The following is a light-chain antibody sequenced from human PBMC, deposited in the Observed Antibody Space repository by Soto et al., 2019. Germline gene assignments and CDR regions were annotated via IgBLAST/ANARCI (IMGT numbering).Light chain of an antibody. CDR3: QQYDSSPRT. CDR2: RTS. J-gene: IGKJ1*01. V-gene: IGKV3-20*01. CDR1: QSVSSSY. Sequence: EIVLTQSPATLSLSSGERDTLSCSASQSVSSSYLAWYQQKPGQAPRLLIYRTSNRATGIPDRFSGSGSGTDFTLTISRLEPEDFAVYWCQQYDSSPRTFGQGTKVDIK.